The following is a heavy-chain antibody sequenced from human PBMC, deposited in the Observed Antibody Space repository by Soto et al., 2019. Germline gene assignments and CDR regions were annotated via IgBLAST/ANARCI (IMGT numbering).Heavy chain of an antibody. V-gene: IGHV1-69*13. D-gene: IGHD3-10*01. CDR1: GGTFSSYG. J-gene: IGHJ4*02. CDR3: ARGAQLWSYFDY. CDR2: IIPMSGTS. Sequence: SVKVSCKASGGTFSSYGISWVRQAPGQGLEWMGGIIPMSGTSKYAQKFQGRVTITADEPTSTAYMDLSSLRSEDTAVYFCARGAQLWSYFDYWGRGTLVTVSS.